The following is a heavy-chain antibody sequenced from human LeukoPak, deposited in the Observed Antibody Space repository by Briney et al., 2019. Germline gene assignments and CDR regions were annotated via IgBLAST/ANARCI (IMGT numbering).Heavy chain of an antibody. V-gene: IGHV3-20*04. D-gene: IGHD6-13*01. CDR2: INWNGGST. CDR1: GFTFSSYG. Sequence: GRSLRLSCAASGFTFSSYGMSWVRQAPGKGLEWVSGINWNGGSTGYADSVKGRFTISRDNAKNSLYLQMNSLRAEDTALYYCARVRYSSSWIFDYWGQGTLVTVSS. J-gene: IGHJ4*02. CDR3: ARVRYSSSWIFDY.